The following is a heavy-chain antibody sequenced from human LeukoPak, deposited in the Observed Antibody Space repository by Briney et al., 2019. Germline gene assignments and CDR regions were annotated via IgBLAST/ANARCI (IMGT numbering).Heavy chain of an antibody. V-gene: IGHV1-18*01. CDR3: ARDVGGATDSDY. J-gene: IGHJ4*02. CDR1: GYTFTSYG. Sequence: GASVKVSCKASGYTFTSYGISWVRQAPGQGLEWMGWISAYNGNTNYAQKLQGRVTMTRDTSTSTVYMELSSLRSEDTAVYYCARDVGGATDSDYWGQGTLVTVSS. CDR2: ISAYNGNT. D-gene: IGHD1-26*01.